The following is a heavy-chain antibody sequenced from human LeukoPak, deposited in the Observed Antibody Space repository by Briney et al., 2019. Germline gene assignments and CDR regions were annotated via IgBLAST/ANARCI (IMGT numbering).Heavy chain of an antibody. J-gene: IGHJ4*02. Sequence: GGSLRLSCAASGFTFSSYGMHWVRQAPGKGLEWVSYISSSGSTIYYADSVKGRFTISRDNAKNSLYLQMNSLRAEDTAVYYCARDLDGDYDYWGQGTLVTVSS. V-gene: IGHV3-48*04. CDR3: ARDLDGDYDY. CDR2: ISSSGSTI. D-gene: IGHD4-17*01. CDR1: GFTFSSYG.